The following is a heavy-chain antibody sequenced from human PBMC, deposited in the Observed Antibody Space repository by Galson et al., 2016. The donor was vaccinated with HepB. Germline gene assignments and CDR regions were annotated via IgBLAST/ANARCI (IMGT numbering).Heavy chain of an antibody. D-gene: IGHD3-9*01. CDR1: GFTFSGSA. J-gene: IGHJ4*02. CDR3: AWFGYDFLTGYIDD. Sequence: SLRLSCAASGFTFSGSAMHWVRQTSGKGLEWVGRISSTANNYATTYTASVKVRFTISRDDSKSTAYLQMNGLKTEDTATYYCAWFGYDFLTGYIDDWGQGTLVIVSS. CDR2: ISSTANNYAT. V-gene: IGHV3-73*01.